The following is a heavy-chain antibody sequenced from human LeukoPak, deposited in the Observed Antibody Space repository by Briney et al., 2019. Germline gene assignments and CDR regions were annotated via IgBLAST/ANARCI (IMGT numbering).Heavy chain of an antibody. CDR1: GGSVSSGSYY. V-gene: IGHV4-61*01. J-gene: IGHJ6*04. CDR3: ARDEWETNYYVMDV. CDR2: IYYSGST. Sequence: SETLSLTCTVSGGSVSSGSYYWSWIRQHPGKGLEWIGYIYYSGSTNYNPSLKSRVTISVDTSKNQFSLKLSSVTAADTAVYYCARDEWETNYYVMDVWGKGTTVTVSS. D-gene: IGHD1-26*01.